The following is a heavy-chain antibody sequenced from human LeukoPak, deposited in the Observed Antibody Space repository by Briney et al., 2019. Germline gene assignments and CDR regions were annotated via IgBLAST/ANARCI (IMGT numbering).Heavy chain of an antibody. CDR3: ARVEVTGTTPFPYFDY. CDR2: INPNSGGT. D-gene: IGHD1-7*01. J-gene: IGHJ4*02. Sequence: WASVKVSCKASGYTFTGYYMHWVRQAPGQGLEWMGWINPNSGGTNYAQKFQGRVTMTRDTSISTAYMELSRLRSDETAVYYCARVEVTGTTPFPYFDYWGQGTLVTVSS. CDR1: GYTFTGYY. V-gene: IGHV1-2*02.